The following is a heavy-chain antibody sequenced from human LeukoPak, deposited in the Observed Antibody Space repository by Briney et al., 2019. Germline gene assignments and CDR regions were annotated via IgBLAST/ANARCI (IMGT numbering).Heavy chain of an antibody. CDR1: GYTFTSYY. CDR3: ARGLAPMIVVVPFDY. CDR2: INPSGGST. D-gene: IGHD3-22*01. V-gene: IGHV1-46*01. J-gene: IGHJ4*02. Sequence: ASVKVSCKASGYTFTSYYVHWVRQAPGQGLEWMGIINPSGGSTSYAQKFQGRVTMTRDTSTSTVYMELSSLRSEDTAVYYCARGLAPMIVVVPFDYWGQGTLVTVSS.